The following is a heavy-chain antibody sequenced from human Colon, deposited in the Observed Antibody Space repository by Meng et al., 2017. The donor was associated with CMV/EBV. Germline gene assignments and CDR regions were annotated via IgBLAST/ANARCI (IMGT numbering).Heavy chain of an antibody. CDR2: LGGGT. D-gene: IGHD5-12*01. CDR3: AKLGKGGYVTDYYYGMDV. V-gene: IGHV3-23*01. Sequence: GGSLRLSCAASGITFSNFAMSWVRQAPGKGLEWVSSLGGGTYYADSVKGRFTISRDNSKNTLYLQMNSLRAEDTAVYYCAKLGKGGYVTDYYYGMDVWGQGTTVTVSS. J-gene: IGHJ6*02. CDR1: GITFSNFA.